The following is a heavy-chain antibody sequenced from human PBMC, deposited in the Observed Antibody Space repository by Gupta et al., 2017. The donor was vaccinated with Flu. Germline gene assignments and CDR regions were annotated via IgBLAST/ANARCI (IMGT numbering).Heavy chain of an antibody. CDR3: AGWNSGRFDY. J-gene: IGHJ4*02. Sequence: EVQLVQSGAEVKKPGESLRISCKASATYWISWVRHMPGKGLEWMGRIDPSDSYTTYSPSFQGHVTISADESINTAYLQWSSLKASDTAIYYCAGWNSGRFDYWGQGTLVTVSS. CDR2: IDPSDSYT. V-gene: IGHV5-10-1*01. D-gene: IGHD3-10*01. CDR1: ATYW.